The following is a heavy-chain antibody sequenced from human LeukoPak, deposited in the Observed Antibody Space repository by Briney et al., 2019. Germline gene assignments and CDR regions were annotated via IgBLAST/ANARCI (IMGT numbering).Heavy chain of an antibody. CDR1: GGSISSYY. CDR2: IYYSGST. J-gene: IGHJ4*02. V-gene: IGHV4-59*01. CDR3: ARDKWSGVVDY. D-gene: IGHD3-3*01. Sequence: KSSETLSLTCTVSGGSISSYYWSWIRQPPGKGLEWIGYIYYSGSTNYNPSLKSRVTISVDTSKNQFSLKLSSVTAADTAVYYCARDKWSGVVDYWGQGTLVTVSS.